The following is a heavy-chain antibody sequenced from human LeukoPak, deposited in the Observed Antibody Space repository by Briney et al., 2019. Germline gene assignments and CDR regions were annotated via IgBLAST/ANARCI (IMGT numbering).Heavy chain of an antibody. V-gene: IGHV3-7*05. Sequence: GGSLRLSCAASGFSFSSYWMSWVRQAPGKGLEWVANIKEDGSEKYYVDSLKGRFTISRDNAKSSLSLQLNSLRAEDTAVYYCARDQGWLQFDNWGQGTLVAVSS. J-gene: IGHJ4*02. CDR3: ARDQGWLQFDN. CDR1: GFSFSSYW. CDR2: IKEDGSEK. D-gene: IGHD5-12*01.